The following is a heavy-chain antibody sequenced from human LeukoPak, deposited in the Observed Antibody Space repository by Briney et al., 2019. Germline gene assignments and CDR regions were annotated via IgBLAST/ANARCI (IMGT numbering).Heavy chain of an antibody. J-gene: IGHJ3*02. D-gene: IGHD3-10*01. CDR3: ARVLWFGELLPDAFDI. CDR1: GGSISSYY. Sequence: SETLSPTCTVSGGSISSYYWSWIRQPPGKGLEWIGYIYYSGSTNYNPSLKSRVTISVDTSKNQFSLKLSSVTAADTAVYYCARVLWFGELLPDAFDIWGQGTMVTVSS. CDR2: IYYSGST. V-gene: IGHV4-59*01.